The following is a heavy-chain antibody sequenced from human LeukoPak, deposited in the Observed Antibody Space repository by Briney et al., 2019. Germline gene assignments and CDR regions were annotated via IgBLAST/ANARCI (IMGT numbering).Heavy chain of an antibody. CDR2: ISAYNGNT. V-gene: IGHV1-18*01. Sequence: GASVKVSCKASGYTFTSYGISWVRQAPGQGLEWMGWISAYNGNTNYAQKLRGRVTMTTDTSTSTAYMELRSLRSDDTAVYYCARGDYDSSGYYKMDYWGQGTLVTVSS. CDR1: GYTFTSYG. CDR3: ARGDYDSSGYYKMDY. D-gene: IGHD3-22*01. J-gene: IGHJ4*02.